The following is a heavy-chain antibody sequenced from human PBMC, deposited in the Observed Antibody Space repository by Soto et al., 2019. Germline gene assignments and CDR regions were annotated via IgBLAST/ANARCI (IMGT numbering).Heavy chain of an antibody. D-gene: IGHD3-3*01. CDR2: ITWNSRVL. V-gene: IGHV3-9*01. CDR3: AKGRYDFWSPYYSDS. Sequence: GGSLRLSCVGTGLTFDDFAMHWVRQAPGKGLEWVSGITWNSRVLAYADSVKGRFTISRDNARNSLYLQMDSLRDEDTALYYCAKGRYDFWSPYYSDSWGQGTLVTVSS. J-gene: IGHJ4*02. CDR1: GLTFDDFA.